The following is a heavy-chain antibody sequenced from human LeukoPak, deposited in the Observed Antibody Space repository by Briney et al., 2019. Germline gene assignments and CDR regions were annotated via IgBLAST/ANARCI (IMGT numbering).Heavy chain of an antibody. CDR3: ARGSTSDWPLDH. J-gene: IGHJ4*02. V-gene: IGHV1-3*01. D-gene: IGHD2-2*01. CDR2: IDAGNGDA. Sequence: ASVKVSCKASGYTFSDYAMHWVRQAPGQRVEGMGWIDAGNGDARYSQKFQGRVTITRDTSASTAYIELRSLRSEDTAMYYCARGSTSDWPLDHWGQETLVTISS. CDR1: GYTFSDYA.